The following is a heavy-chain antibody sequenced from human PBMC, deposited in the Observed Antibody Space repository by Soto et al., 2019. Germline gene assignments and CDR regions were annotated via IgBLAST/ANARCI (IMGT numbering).Heavy chain of an antibody. CDR1: GYTFTSYY. CDR2: INPSGGST. V-gene: IGHV1-46*01. Sequence: GSSVKVSCKASGYTFTSYYMHWVRQAPGQGLEWMGIINPSGGSTSYAQKFQGRVTMTRDTSTSTVYMELSSLRSEDTAVYYCATNGPLWFGAKSYFQHWGQGTLVTFSS. CDR3: ATNGPLWFGAKSYFQH. D-gene: IGHD3-10*01. J-gene: IGHJ1*01.